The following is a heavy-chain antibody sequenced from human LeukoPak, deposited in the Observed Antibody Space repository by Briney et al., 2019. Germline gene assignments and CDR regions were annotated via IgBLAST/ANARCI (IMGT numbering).Heavy chain of an antibody. V-gene: IGHV3-30*04. CDR2: ISYDGSNK. CDR1: GFTFSSYA. D-gene: IGHD3-10*01. CDR3: ARAPRGLWFGELSQLVYYYYYMDV. Sequence: GGSLRLSCAASGFTFSSYAMHWVRQAPGKGLEWVAVISYDGSNKYYADSVKGRFTISRDNAKNSLYLQMNSLRAEDTAVYYCARAPRGLWFGELSQLVYYYYYMDVWGKGTTVTISS. J-gene: IGHJ6*03.